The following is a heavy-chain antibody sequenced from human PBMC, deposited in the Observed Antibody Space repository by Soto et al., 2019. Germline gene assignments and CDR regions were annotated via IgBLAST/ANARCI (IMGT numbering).Heavy chain of an antibody. D-gene: IGHD3-3*01. CDR3: ARVSGCAGKLRFLEWSRTTDAFDI. V-gene: IGHV1-18*01. CDR1: GYTFTSYG. J-gene: IGHJ3*02. Sequence: ASVKVSCKASGYTFTSYGISWVRQAPGQGLEWMGWISAYNGNTNYAQKLQGRVTMTTDTSTSTAYMELRSLRSDDTAVYYCARVSGCAGKLRFLEWSRTTDAFDIWGQGTMVTVSS. CDR2: ISAYNGNT.